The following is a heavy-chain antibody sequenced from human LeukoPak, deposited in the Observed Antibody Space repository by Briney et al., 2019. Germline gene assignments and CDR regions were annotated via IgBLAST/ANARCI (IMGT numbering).Heavy chain of an antibody. V-gene: IGHV3-33*01. CDR2: IWYDGSNK. Sequence: PGRSLRLSCAASGFTFSSYGMHWVRQAPGKGLEWVAVIWYDGSNKYYADSVKGRFTISRDNSKNTLYLQMNSLRAEDTAVYYCARDSNWAYCGGDCLRTFDYWGQGTLVTVSS. CDR1: GFTFSSYG. D-gene: IGHD2-21*02. CDR3: ARDSNWAYCGGDCLRTFDY. J-gene: IGHJ4*02.